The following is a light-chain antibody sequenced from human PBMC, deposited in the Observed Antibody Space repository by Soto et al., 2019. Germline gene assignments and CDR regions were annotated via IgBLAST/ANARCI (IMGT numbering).Light chain of an antibody. V-gene: IGKV3-11*01. J-gene: IGKJ5*01. Sequence: EIVVTHSPATLSVSPLGRASLSCRASQSVRSNLAWYQQKPGQAPRLLIYGASTRATGFPARFSGSGSGTDFTLTISSLEPEDFAVYYCQQRSNWPITCGQGTRLEIK. CDR3: QQRSNWPIT. CDR1: QSVRSN. CDR2: GAS.